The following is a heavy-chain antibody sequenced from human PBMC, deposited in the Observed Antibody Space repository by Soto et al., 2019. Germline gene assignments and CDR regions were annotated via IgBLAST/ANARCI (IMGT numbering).Heavy chain of an antibody. CDR3: AKDLYTYDFLPNAFDF. D-gene: IGHD3-3*01. CDR2: ISWDGGST. J-gene: IGHJ3*01. Sequence: GGSLRLSCAASGFTFDYYTMHWVRQAPGKGLERVSLISWDGGSTYYADSVKGRFTISRDNSKNSLYLQMNSLRTEDTAFFYCAKDLYTYDFLPNAFDFWGQGTMVTVS. V-gene: IGHV3-43*01. CDR1: GFTFDYYT.